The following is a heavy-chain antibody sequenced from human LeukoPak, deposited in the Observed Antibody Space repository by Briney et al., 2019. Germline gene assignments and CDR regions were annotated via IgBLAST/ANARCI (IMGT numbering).Heavy chain of an antibody. V-gene: IGHV3-74*01. Sequence: GGSLRLSCAASGNYWMHWVRQAPGKELVWVSHINSDGSWTSYADSVKGRFTISKDNAKNTVYLQMNNLRAEDTAVYYCVSFYETYWGRGTLVTVSS. CDR2: INSDGSWT. CDR3: VSFYETY. J-gene: IGHJ4*02. D-gene: IGHD2-2*01. CDR1: GNYW.